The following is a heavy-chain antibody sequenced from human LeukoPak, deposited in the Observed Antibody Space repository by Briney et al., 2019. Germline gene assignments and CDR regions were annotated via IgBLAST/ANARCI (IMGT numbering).Heavy chain of an antibody. Sequence: SQTLSLTCAISGDSVSSNSAAWNWIRQSPSRGLEWLGRTYYRSKWYNDYAVSVKSRITINPDTSKNQFSLQLNSVTPEDTAVYYCARTTGPDIVATSLWIRRIREGDYYFDYWGQGTLVTVSS. CDR1: GDSVSSNSAA. CDR3: ARTTGPDIVATSLWIRRIREGDYYFDY. V-gene: IGHV6-1*01. D-gene: IGHD5-12*01. J-gene: IGHJ4*02. CDR2: TYYRSKWYN.